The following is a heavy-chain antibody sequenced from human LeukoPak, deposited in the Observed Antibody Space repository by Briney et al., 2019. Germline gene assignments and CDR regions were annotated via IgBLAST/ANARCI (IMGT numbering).Heavy chain of an antibody. CDR3: ARAPSEIGGYYPEYFRH. CDR1: GFTFSRYW. Sequence: GCSLRLSCAPSGFTFSRYWMHWVRQAPGKGLIWVSRIKIYGSTNYPDSVQDRFTISRDNAKNTVSLQMNSLRAEDTGVYYCARAPSEIGGYYPEYFRHWGQGTLVTVSS. CDR2: IKIYGST. D-gene: IGHD3-22*01. J-gene: IGHJ1*01. V-gene: IGHV3-74*01.